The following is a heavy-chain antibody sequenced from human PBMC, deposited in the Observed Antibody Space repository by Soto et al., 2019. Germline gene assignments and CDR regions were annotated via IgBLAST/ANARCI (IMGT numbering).Heavy chain of an antibody. CDR3: ARGHEGDGGWGMDV. V-gene: IGHV4-4*02. CDR2: IFHTGIS. J-gene: IGHJ6*02. CDR1: GASISSRDW. Sequence: QVQLQESGPGLVRPSGTLSLTCAVSGASISSRDWWTWVRQPPGSGLQWIGDIFHTGISNYNPSLKSRLNISVDKSKNQFSLTLQSVTAADTAVYHCARGHEGDGGWGMDVWGQGTTVSVSS. D-gene: IGHD1-26*01.